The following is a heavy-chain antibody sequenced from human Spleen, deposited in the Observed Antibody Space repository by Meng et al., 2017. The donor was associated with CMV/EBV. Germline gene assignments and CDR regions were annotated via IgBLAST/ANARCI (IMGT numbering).Heavy chain of an antibody. CDR1: GFTVSSNY. CDR2: IYSGGFT. D-gene: IGHD2-15*01. Sequence: GESLKISCAASGFTVSSNYMSWVRQAPGKGLEWVSTIYSGGFTYYADSVKGRFTIARDTSKNTLYLRMSSLRAEDTAVYYCARDRTIEAATTYYYYGMDVWGQGTTGTVSS. CDR3: ARDRTIEAATTYYYYGMDV. V-gene: IGHV3-53*01. J-gene: IGHJ6*02.